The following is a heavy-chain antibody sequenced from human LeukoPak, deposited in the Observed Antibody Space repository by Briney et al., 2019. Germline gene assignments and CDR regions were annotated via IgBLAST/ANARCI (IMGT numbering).Heavy chain of an antibody. Sequence: PSETLSLTCAVYGGSFSGYYWSWIRQPPGKGLEWIGEINHSGSTNYNPSLKSRVTISVDTSKNQFSLKLSSVTAADTAVYYCARAGCYQGAFDIWGQGTMVTVSS. CDR3: ARAGCYQGAFDI. CDR2: INHSGST. D-gene: IGHD2-2*01. CDR1: GGSFSGYY. J-gene: IGHJ3*02. V-gene: IGHV4-34*01.